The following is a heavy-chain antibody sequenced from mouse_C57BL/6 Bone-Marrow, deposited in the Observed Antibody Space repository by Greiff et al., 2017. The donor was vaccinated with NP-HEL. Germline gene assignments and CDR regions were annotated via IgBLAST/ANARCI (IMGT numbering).Heavy chain of an antibody. Sequence: EVNVVESGGGLVQSGRSLRLSCATSGFTFSDFYMEWVRQAPGKGLEWIAASRNKANDYTTEYSASVKGRFIVSRDTSQSILYLQMNALRAEDTAIYYCARDAPYGSYFDYWGQGTTLTVSS. V-gene: IGHV7-1*01. J-gene: IGHJ2*01. CDR2: SRNKANDYTT. CDR1: GFTFSDFY. CDR3: ARDAPYGSYFDY. D-gene: IGHD1-1*01.